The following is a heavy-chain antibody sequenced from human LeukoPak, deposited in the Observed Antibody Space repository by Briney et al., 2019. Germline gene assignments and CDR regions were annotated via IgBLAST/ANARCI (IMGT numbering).Heavy chain of an antibody. J-gene: IGHJ4*02. CDR2: IRGSGGST. Sequence: GGSLRLSCAASGFTFSSYAMSWVRQAPGKGLEWVSGIRGSGGSTYYADSVKGRFTISRDNSKNTLYLQMNSLRVEDTARFYCAKETGYSGYDYDDYWGQGTLVTVSS. CDR3: AKETGYSGYDYDDY. CDR1: GFTFSSYA. V-gene: IGHV3-23*01. D-gene: IGHD5-12*01.